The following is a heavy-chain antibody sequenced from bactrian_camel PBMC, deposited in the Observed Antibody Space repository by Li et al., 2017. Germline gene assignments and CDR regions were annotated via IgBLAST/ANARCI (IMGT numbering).Heavy chain of an antibody. Sequence: QVQLVESGGASVQAGGSLRLSCTASGNTASRYQMGWFRQVPGKEREGVAVIDSTGDTSYVDSVKGRFTISYDDSKNTLYLQMNNLKPEDTAMYYCAAARASMSAIQALNGREFFGYWGQGTQVTVS. CDR2: IDSTGDT. CDR1: GNTASRYQ. D-gene: IGHD3*01. CDR3: AAARASMSAIQALNGREFFGY. V-gene: IGHV3S53*01. J-gene: IGHJ6*01.